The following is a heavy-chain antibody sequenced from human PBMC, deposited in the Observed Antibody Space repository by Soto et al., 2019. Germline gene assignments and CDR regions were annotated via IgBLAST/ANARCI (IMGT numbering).Heavy chain of an antibody. J-gene: IGHJ4*02. CDR2: IYYSGST. D-gene: IGHD5-12*01. CDR1: GGSISSYY. Sequence: QVQLQESGPGLVKPSETLSLTCTVSGGSISSYYWSWIRQPPGKGLEWIGYIYYSGSTNYNPSLKSRVTISVDTCKNQFSLKLSSVTAADTAVYYCARLSPGSGYGYWGQGTLVTVSS. CDR3: ARLSPGSGYGY. V-gene: IGHV4-59*01.